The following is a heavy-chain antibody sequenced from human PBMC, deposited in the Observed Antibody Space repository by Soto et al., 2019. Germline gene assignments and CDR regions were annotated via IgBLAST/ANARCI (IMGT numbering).Heavy chain of an antibody. CDR1: GYTFTSYG. D-gene: IGHD6-6*01. CDR3: ARDRGAPRSSSNLDY. J-gene: IGHJ4*02. Sequence: ASVKVSCKASGYTFTSYGISWVRQAPGQGLEWMGWISAYNGNTNYAQKLQGRVTMTTDTSTSTAYMELRSLRSDDTAVYYCARDRGAPRSSSNLDYWGQGTLVTVS. V-gene: IGHV1-18*04. CDR2: ISAYNGNT.